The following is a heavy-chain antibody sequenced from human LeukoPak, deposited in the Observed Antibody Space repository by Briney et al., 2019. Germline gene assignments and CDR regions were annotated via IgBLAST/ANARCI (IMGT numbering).Heavy chain of an antibody. V-gene: IGHV3-23*01. D-gene: IGHD5-24*01. CDR3: ACCGLWRDGY. Sequence: RGSLRLSCAASGFTFSSYGMSWVRQAPGRGLEWVSAISGSGGSTYYADSVKGRFTIPRDNSKNTLYLQMNSLRAEDTAVYYCACCGLWRDGYWGQGTLVTVSS. CDR1: GFTFSSYG. CDR2: ISGSGGST. J-gene: IGHJ4*02.